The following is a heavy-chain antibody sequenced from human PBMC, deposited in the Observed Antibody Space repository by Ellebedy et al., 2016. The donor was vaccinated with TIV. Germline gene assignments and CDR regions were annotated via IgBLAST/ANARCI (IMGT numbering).Heavy chain of an antibody. CDR3: ARSSGFFSLDY. CDR2: ISHSGNT. D-gene: IGHD3-22*01. J-gene: IGHJ4*02. Sequence: SETLSLTXAVSGGSISSRNYWRWLRQPPGEGLEWIGDISHSGNTKYNPSLESRVTISMDKSKNQFSLQVNSVTAADTAVYYCARSSGFFSLDYWGQGTLVTVSS. V-gene: IGHV4-4*02. CDR1: GGSISSRNY.